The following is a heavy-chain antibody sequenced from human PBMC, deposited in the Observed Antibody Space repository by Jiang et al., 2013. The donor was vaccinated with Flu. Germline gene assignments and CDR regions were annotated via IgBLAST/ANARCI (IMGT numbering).Heavy chain of an antibody. CDR2: INTNTGNP. V-gene: IGHV7-4-1*02. D-gene: IGHD4-23*01. CDR3: ARDHWLTTVVTPPSLGY. Sequence: SELKKPGGPRVKVSCKASGYTFTSYAMNWVRQAPGQGLEWMGWINTNTGNPTYAQGFTGRFVFSLDTSVSTAYLQISSLKAEDTAVYYCARDHWLTTVVTPPSLGYWGQGTPGHRLL. CDR1: GYTFTSYA. J-gene: IGHJ4*02.